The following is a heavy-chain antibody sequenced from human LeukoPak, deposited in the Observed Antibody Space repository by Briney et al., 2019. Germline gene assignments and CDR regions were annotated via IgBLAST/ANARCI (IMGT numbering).Heavy chain of an antibody. Sequence: SETLSLTCTVSGGSISSYYWSWIRQPPGKGLEWIGYIYYSGGTNYNPSLKSRVTISVDTSKNQFSLKLSSVTAADTAVYYCARVIEMATISYYYYYMDVWGKGTTVTVSS. CDR2: IYYSGGT. CDR1: GGSISSYY. D-gene: IGHD5-24*01. J-gene: IGHJ6*03. V-gene: IGHV4-59*01. CDR3: ARVIEMATISYYYYYMDV.